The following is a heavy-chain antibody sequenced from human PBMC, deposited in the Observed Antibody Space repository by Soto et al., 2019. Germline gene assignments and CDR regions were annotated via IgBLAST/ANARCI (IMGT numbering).Heavy chain of an antibody. Sequence: ASVKVSCKASGYTFTTYAISWVRQAPGQGLEWMGWISTYSGKTDYAQSLQGRVTMTTDTSTNTAYMELRSLRSDDTAVYYCARDGLLWFGEENVWGQGTTVTVSS. CDR1: GYTFTTYA. D-gene: IGHD3-10*01. V-gene: IGHV1-18*01. CDR3: ARDGLLWFGEENV. J-gene: IGHJ6*02. CDR2: ISTYSGKT.